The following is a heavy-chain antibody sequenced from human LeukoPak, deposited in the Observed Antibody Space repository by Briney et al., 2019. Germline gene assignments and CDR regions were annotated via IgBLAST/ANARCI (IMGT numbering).Heavy chain of an antibody. Sequence: SVKVSCKASGGTFSSYAISWVRQAPGQGLEWMGRIIPIFGTANYAQKFQGRVTITTDESTSTAYMELSSLRSEDTAVYYCARDLIMITFGGGLDYWGQGTLVTVSS. J-gene: IGHJ4*02. CDR2: IIPIFGTA. CDR3: ARDLIMITFGGGLDY. V-gene: IGHV1-69*05. D-gene: IGHD3-16*01. CDR1: GGTFSSYA.